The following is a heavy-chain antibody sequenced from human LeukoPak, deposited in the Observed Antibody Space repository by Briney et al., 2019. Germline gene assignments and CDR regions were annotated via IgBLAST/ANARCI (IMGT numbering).Heavy chain of an antibody. J-gene: IGHJ6*02. CDR1: GYTFTSYA. CDR2: INAGNGNT. CDR3: ARDGSSGPPYYYYGMDV. V-gene: IGHV1-3*01. D-gene: IGHD6-19*01. Sequence: ASVKVSRKASGYTFTSYAMHWVRQAPGQRLEWMGWINAGNGNTKYSQKFQGRVTITRDTSASTAYMELSSLRSEDTAVYYCARDGSSGPPYYYYGMDVWGQGTTVTVSS.